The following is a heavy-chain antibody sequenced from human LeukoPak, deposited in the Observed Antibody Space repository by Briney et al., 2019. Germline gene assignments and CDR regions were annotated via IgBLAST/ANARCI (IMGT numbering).Heavy chain of an antibody. CDR3: ARTAPNYYDSSGYYFRNYYYYGMDV. V-gene: IGHV1-18*01. Sequence: ASVTVSCTASGYTFTSYGISWVRQAPGQGLEWMGWISAYNGNTNYAQKLPGRVTMTTDTSTSTAYMELRSLRSDDTAVYYCARTAPNYYDSSGYYFRNYYYYGMDVWGQGTTVTVSS. J-gene: IGHJ6*02. CDR1: GYTFTSYG. CDR2: ISAYNGNT. D-gene: IGHD3-22*01.